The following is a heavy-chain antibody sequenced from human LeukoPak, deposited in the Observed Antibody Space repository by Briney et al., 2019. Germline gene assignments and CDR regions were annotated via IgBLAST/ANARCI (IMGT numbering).Heavy chain of an antibody. CDR2: IRSNGDTT. CDR1: GFTFSSIA. V-gene: IGHV3-23*01. J-gene: IGHJ5*02. Sequence: QAGGSLRLSCAASGFTFSSIAMTWVRQAPGKGLEWVSSIRSNGDTTYNADSVKGRFTISRDNSKNTFYLQMNSLRAEDTAAYYCAKGGYCSSSSCYYGWFEPWGQGTLVTVSS. CDR3: AKGGYCSSSSCYYGWFEP. D-gene: IGHD2-2*01.